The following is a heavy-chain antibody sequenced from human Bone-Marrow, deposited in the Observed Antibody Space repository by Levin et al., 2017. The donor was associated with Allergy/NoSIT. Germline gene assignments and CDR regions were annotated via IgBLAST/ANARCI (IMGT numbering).Heavy chain of an antibody. D-gene: IGHD4-17*01. CDR1: GFSFSDYS. CDR2: ISRTSTYI. Sequence: GESLKISCAASGFSFSDYSMNWVRQTPGKGLEWVSSISRTSTYIHYADSVKGRFTISRDNAKNSLHLQMDSLRVDDTGLYYCARDDPSPYYGDSGRGGRGTLVSVSS. CDR3: ARDDPSPYYGDSGR. V-gene: IGHV3-21*01. J-gene: IGHJ1*01.